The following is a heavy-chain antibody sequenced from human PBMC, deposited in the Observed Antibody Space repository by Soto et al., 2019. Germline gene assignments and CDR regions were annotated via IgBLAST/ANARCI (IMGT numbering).Heavy chain of an antibody. Sequence: QVQLGHSGTEVKKPGASVKVSCKASGYTFTSYGIHWVRQAPGQRLEWMGWINAANGDTKYSPKFQGRVTITRDTSASTAYMELSSLRSADTAVYYCVRRHVSATGIDWFDPWGQGTLVTVSS. V-gene: IGHV1-3*01. D-gene: IGHD6-13*01. CDR2: INAANGDT. CDR1: GYTFTSYG. CDR3: VRRHVSATGIDWFDP. J-gene: IGHJ5*02.